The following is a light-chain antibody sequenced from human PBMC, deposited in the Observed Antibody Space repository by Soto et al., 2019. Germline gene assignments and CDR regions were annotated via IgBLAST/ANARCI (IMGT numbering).Light chain of an antibody. CDR2: KAS. CDR1: QSINNL. J-gene: IGKJ4*02. Sequence: DIQMTQSPSTLSASVGDRVAITCRASQSINNLLAWYQQKPGKAPKLLIYKASSLESGVPSRFSGNGSGTEFTLTIRSLQPDDFATYYCQQYSTFSPFGGGTKVEIK. CDR3: QQYSTFSP. V-gene: IGKV1-5*03.